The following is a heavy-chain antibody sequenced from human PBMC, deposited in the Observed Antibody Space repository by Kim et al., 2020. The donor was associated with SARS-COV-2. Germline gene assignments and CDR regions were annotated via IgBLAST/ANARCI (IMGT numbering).Heavy chain of an antibody. V-gene: IGHV3-23*01. D-gene: IGHD3-22*01. J-gene: IGHJ4*02. CDR3: AKDVEHYYDSSGYYHDY. Sequence: GGSLRLSCAASGFTFSSYAMSWVRQAPGKGLEWVSAISGSGGSTYYADSVKGRFTISRDNSKNTLYLQMNSLRAEDTAVYYCAKDVEHYYDSSGYYHDYWGQGTLVTVSS. CDR2: ISGSGGST. CDR1: GFTFSSYA.